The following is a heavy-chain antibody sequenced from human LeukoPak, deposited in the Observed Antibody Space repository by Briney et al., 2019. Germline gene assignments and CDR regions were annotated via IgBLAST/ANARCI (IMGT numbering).Heavy chain of an antibody. J-gene: IGHJ5*02. V-gene: IGHV4-59*08. CDR2: IYYSGST. CDR1: GGSISSYY. CDR3: ARITTYAMGNWFDL. D-gene: IGHD2-8*01. Sequence: SETLSLTCTVSGGSISSYYWSWIRQPPGKGLEWIGYIYYSGSTNYNPSLKSRVTISVDTPKNQFSLKLSSVTAADTAVYYCARITTYAMGNWFDLWGQGTLVTVSS.